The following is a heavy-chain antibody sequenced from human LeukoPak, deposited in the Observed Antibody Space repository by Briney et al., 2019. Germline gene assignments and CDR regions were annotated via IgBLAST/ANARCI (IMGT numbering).Heavy chain of an antibody. CDR1: GFIFAKYA. J-gene: IGHJ4*02. D-gene: IGHD4/OR15-4a*01. CDR3: ARRAGAYSHPYDY. Sequence: GGSLRLSCTTSGFIFAKYAMAWVRQSPGKGLEWVSTISASGADTYYADSVRGRFTISRDNSKNTLYLQMNSLRAEDTAVYYCARRAGAYSHPYDYWGQGTLVTVSS. CDR2: ISASGADT. V-gene: IGHV3-23*01.